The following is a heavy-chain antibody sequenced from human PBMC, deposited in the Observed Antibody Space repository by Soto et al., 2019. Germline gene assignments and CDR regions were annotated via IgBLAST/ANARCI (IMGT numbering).Heavy chain of an antibody. CDR3: ARGRSVVVAAYPSYYYYYYGMDV. D-gene: IGHD2-15*01. CDR2: INHSGST. J-gene: IGHJ6*02. CDR1: GGSFSGYY. V-gene: IGHV4-34*01. Sequence: PSETLSLTCAVYGGSFSGYYWSWIRQPPGKGLEWIGEINHSGSTNYNPSLKSRVTISVDTSKNQFSLKLSSVTAADTAVYYCARGRSVVVAAYPSYYYYYYGMDVWGQGTTVTVSS.